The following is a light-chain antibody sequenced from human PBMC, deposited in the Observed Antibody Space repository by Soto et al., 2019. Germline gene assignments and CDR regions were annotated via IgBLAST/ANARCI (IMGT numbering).Light chain of an antibody. CDR2: GAS. CDR3: QQYGSPPWT. CDR1: QSVSSRN. J-gene: IGKJ1*01. Sequence: EIVLTQSPGTLSLSPGVTATLSCRASQSVSSRNLAWYQQKPGQAPRLLIYGASSRASGTPDRFSGSGSGTDFTLTISRLEPEDFAVYSCQQYGSPPWTFGQGTKVEIK. V-gene: IGKV3-20*01.